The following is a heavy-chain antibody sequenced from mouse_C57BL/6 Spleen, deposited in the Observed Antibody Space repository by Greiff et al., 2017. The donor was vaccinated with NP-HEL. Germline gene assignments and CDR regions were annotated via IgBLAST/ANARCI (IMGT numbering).Heavy chain of an antibody. Sequence: QVQLQQPGAELVKPGASVKLSCKASGYTFTSYWMQWVKQRPGQGLEWIGELDPSDSSTNYNQKFKGKATLTVDTSSSTAYMQLSRLTSEDSAVYYCARITTGAMDYWGQGTSVTVSS. J-gene: IGHJ4*01. V-gene: IGHV1-50*01. CDR1: GYTFTSYW. CDR3: ARITTGAMDY. D-gene: IGHD1-1*01. CDR2: LDPSDSST.